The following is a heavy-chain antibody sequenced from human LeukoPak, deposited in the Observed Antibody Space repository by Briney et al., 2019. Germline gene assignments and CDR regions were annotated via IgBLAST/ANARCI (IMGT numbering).Heavy chain of an antibody. J-gene: IGHJ6*02. CDR2: IRYDGSNK. CDR3: ARSSGYYYYNGMDV. CDR1: GFTFSSYG. V-gene: IGHV3-30*02. Sequence: PGGSLRLSCAASGFTFSSYGMHWVRQAPGKGLEWVAFIRYDGSNKYYADSVKGRFTISRDNSKNTLYLQMNSLRAEDTAVYYCARSSGYYYYNGMDVWGQGTTVTVSS. D-gene: IGHD3-22*01.